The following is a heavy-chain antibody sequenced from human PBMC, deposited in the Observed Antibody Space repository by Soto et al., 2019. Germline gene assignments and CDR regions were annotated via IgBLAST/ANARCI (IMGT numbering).Heavy chain of an antibody. V-gene: IGHV3-23*01. CDR3: AKDLLDYYYDSSGYYENYFDY. CDR2: ISGSGGST. D-gene: IGHD3-22*01. Sequence: VQLLESGGGLVQPGGSLRLSCAASGFTFSSYAMSWVRQAPGKGLEWVSAISGSGGSTYYADSVKGRFTISRDNSKNTLYLQMNSLRAEDTAVYYCAKDLLDYYYDSSGYYENYFDYWGQGTLVTVSS. CDR1: GFTFSSYA. J-gene: IGHJ4*02.